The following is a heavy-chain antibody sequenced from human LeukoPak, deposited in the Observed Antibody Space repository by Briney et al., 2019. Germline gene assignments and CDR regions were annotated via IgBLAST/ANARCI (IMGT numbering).Heavy chain of an antibody. Sequence: ASVKVSCEASGYTFTSYAMNWVRQAPGQGLEWMGWINTNTGNPTYAQGFTGRFVFSLDTSVSTAYLQISSLKAEDTAVYYCARPTYYDILTGIDYWGQGTLVTVSS. CDR2: INTNTGNP. J-gene: IGHJ4*02. D-gene: IGHD3-9*01. CDR1: GYTFTSYA. V-gene: IGHV7-4-1*02. CDR3: ARPTYYDILTGIDY.